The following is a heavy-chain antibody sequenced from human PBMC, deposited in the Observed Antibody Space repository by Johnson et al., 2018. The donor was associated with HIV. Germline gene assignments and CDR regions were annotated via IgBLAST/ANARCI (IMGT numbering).Heavy chain of an antibody. D-gene: IGHD1-26*01. CDR1: GFTFSSYG. CDR3: ARVRSGRENVFDI. V-gene: IGHV3-30*02. Sequence: QVQLVESGGGVVQPGGSLRLSCAASGFTFSSYGMHWVRQAPGKGLEWVAFIRYDGSNKYYADSVKGRFTISRDNAKNSLYLQMNSLEAEDTAVYYCARVRSGRENVFDIWGQGTMVTVSS. CDR2: IRYDGSNK. J-gene: IGHJ3*02.